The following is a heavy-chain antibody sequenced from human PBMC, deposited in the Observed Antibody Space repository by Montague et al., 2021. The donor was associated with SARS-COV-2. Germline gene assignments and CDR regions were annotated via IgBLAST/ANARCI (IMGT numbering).Heavy chain of an antibody. V-gene: IGHV4-59*08. J-gene: IGHJ6*02. CDR3: ASAGSGSYSCYYYYGMDV. CDR1: GGSISSYY. CDR2: IYYSGST. Sequence: SETLSLTCTVSGGSISSYYWSWIRQPPGKGLEWIGYIYYSGSTDYNPSLKSRVTITVDTSKNQFSLKLSSVTAADTAVYYAASAGSGSYSCYYYYGMDVWGQGTLVTVSS. D-gene: IGHD3-10*01.